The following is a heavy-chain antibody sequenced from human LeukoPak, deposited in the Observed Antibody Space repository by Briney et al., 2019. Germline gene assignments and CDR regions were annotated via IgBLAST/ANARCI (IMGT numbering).Heavy chain of an antibody. CDR3: ARLGYCSSTSCYGQQLVRGEFDY. CDR1: GGSFSGYY. J-gene: IGHJ4*02. CDR2: INHSGST. D-gene: IGHD2-2*01. Sequence: SETLSLTCAVYGGSFSGYYWSWIRQPPGKGLEWIGEINHSGSTNYNPSLKSRVTISVDTSKNQFSLKLSSVTAADTAVYYCARLGYCSSTSCYGQQLVRGEFDYWGQGTLVTVSS. V-gene: IGHV4-34*01.